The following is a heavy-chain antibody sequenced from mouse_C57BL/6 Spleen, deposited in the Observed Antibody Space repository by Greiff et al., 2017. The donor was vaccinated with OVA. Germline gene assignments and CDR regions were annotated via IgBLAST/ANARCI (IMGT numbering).Heavy chain of an antibody. CDR1: GYTFTSYW. CDR2: IYPGSGST. D-gene: IGHD4-1*01. J-gene: IGHJ4*01. CDR3: AGKGYLTGNYAMDY. V-gene: IGHV1-55*01. Sequence: QVQLQQPGAELVKPGASVKMSCKASGYTFTSYWITWVKQRPGQGLEWIGDIYPGSGSTNYNEKFKSKATLTVDTASSTAYMQLSSLTSEDSAVYYCAGKGYLTGNYAMDYWGQGTSVTVSS.